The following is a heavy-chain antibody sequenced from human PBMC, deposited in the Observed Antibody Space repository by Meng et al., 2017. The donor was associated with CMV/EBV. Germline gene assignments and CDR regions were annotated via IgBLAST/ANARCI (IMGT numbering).Heavy chain of an antibody. V-gene: IGHV1-2*02. J-gene: IGHJ4*02. CDR3: AKDLGVYSSSSIDY. Sequence: ASVKVSCKASGYRFTGYYVHWVRQAPGQGPEWMGWTNPKRGDSQFAQNFQGRVSMTRDTSISTFFMELNRLTSDDTAVYYCAKDLGVYSSSSIDYWGQGTLVTVSS. CDR2: TNPKRGDS. CDR1: GYRFTGYY. D-gene: IGHD6-6*01.